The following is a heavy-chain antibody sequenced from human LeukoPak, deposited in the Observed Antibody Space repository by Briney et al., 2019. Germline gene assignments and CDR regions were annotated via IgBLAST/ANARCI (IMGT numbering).Heavy chain of an antibody. CDR1: GFTFSSYE. V-gene: IGHV3-48*03. Sequence: QTGGSLRLSCAASGFTFSSYEMNWVRQAPGKGLEWVSYISSSGSTIYYADSVKGRFTISRANAKNSLYLQMNSLRAEDTAVYYCARAHVDKYTYRGDAFDIWGQGTMVTVSS. CDR2: ISSSGSTI. J-gene: IGHJ3*02. CDR3: ARAHVDKYTYRGDAFDI. D-gene: IGHD5-18*01.